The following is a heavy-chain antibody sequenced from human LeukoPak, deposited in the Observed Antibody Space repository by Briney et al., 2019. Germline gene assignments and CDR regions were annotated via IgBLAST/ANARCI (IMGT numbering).Heavy chain of an antibody. V-gene: IGHV4-39*01. J-gene: IGHJ4*02. CDR2: IYYSGST. CDR1: GGSISSSSYY. CDR3: ARHNSYYYGSGTQRPPDY. Sequence: PSETLSLTCTVSGGSISSSSYYWGWIRQPPGKGLEWIGSIYYSGSTYYNPSLKSRVTISVDTSKNQFSLKLSSVTAADTAVYYCARHNSYYYGSGTQRPPDYWGQGTLVTVSS. D-gene: IGHD3-10*01.